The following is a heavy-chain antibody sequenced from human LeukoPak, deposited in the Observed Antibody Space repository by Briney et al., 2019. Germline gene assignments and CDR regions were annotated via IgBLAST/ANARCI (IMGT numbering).Heavy chain of an antibody. V-gene: IGHV1-3*03. CDR1: GYTFTSYA. CDR3: ARVGALEYYYDSSGYLAFDY. Sequence: ASVKVSCKASGYTFTSYAMHWVRQAPGQRLEWMGWINAGNGNTKYSQEFQGRVTITRDTSASTAYMELSSLRSEDMAVYYCARVGALEYYYDSSGYLAFDYWGQGTLVTVSS. CDR2: INAGNGNT. J-gene: IGHJ4*02. D-gene: IGHD3-22*01.